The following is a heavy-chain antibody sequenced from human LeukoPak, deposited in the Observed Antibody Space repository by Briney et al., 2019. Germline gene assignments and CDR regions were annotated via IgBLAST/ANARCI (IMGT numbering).Heavy chain of an antibody. CDR1: GFIFSSYA. D-gene: IGHD2-2*01. CDR3: VKGYCSSTSCYAFDY. Sequence: GGSLRLSCSASGFIFSSYAVHWVRQAPGKGLEYVSGISSNGGSTYYADSVKGRFTISRDNSKNTLYLQMSSLRGEDTAVYYCVKGYCSSTSCYAFDYWGQGTLVTVSS. J-gene: IGHJ4*02. CDR2: ISSNGGST. V-gene: IGHV3-64D*09.